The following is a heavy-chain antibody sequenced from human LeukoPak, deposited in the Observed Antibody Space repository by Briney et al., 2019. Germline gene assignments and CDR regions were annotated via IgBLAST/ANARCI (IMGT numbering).Heavy chain of an antibody. CDR2: ISGSGGST. V-gene: IGHV3-23*01. Sequence: QPGGSLRLSCAASGFTFSSYAMSWVRQAPGKRLEWVSAISGSGGSTYYADSVKGRFTISRDNSKNTLYLQMNSLRAEDTAVYYCANHQRGYYDSSGYHILDYWGQGTLVTVSS. J-gene: IGHJ4*02. D-gene: IGHD3-22*01. CDR3: ANHQRGYYDSSGYHILDY. CDR1: GFTFSSYA.